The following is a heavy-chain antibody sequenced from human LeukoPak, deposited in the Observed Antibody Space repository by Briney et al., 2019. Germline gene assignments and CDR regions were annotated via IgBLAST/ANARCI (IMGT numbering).Heavy chain of an antibody. CDR3: ARVHGDLLWYFDL. J-gene: IGHJ2*01. D-gene: IGHD4-17*01. Sequence: PSETLSLTCTVSGGSISSYYWSWIRPPPGKGLEWIGYIYYSGSTNYNPSLKSRVTISVDTSKNQFSLKLSSVTAADTAVYYCARVHGDLLWYFDLWGRGTLVTVSS. CDR2: IYYSGST. CDR1: GGSISSYY. V-gene: IGHV4-59*01.